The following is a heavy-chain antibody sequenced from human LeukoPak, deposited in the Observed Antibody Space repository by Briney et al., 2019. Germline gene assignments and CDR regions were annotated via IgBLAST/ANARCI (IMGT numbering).Heavy chain of an antibody. CDR1: GYTFTGYY. J-gene: IGHJ3*02. CDR3: ARDRRYSGSYSDAFDI. Sequence: ASVKVSCKASGYTFTGYYMHWVRQAPGQGLEWMGWISAYNGNTNYAQKLQGRVTMTTDTSTSTAYMELRSLRSDDTAVYYCARDRRYSGSYSDAFDIWGQGTMVTVSS. V-gene: IGHV1-18*04. D-gene: IGHD1-26*01. CDR2: ISAYNGNT.